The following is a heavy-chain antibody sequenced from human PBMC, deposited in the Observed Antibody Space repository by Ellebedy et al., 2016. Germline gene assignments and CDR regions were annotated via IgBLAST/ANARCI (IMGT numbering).Heavy chain of an antibody. CDR1: GFTFSSYW. J-gene: IGHJ4*02. CDR3: AKAPYYYDSSGYDY. Sequence: GGSLRLSXAASGFTFSSYWMHWVRQAPGKGLVWVSRINSDGSSTSYADSVKGRFTISRDNSKNTLYLQMNSLRAEDTAVYYCAKAPYYYDSSGYDYWGQGTLVTVSS. CDR2: INSDGSST. D-gene: IGHD3-22*01. V-gene: IGHV3-74*01.